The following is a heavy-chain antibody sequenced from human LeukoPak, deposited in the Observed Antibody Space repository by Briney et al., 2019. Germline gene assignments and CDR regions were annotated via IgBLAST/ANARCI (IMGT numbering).Heavy chain of an antibody. V-gene: IGHV1-69*13. Sequence: ASVKVSCKASGYTFTSYAMHWVRQAPGQGLEWMGGIIPIFGTANYAQKFQGRVTITADESTSTAYMELSSLRSEDTAVYYCARDRGLDYYDSSGYYFDYWGQGTLVTVSS. CDR3: ARDRGLDYYDSSGYYFDY. D-gene: IGHD3-22*01. CDR2: IIPIFGTA. CDR1: GYTFTSYA. J-gene: IGHJ4*02.